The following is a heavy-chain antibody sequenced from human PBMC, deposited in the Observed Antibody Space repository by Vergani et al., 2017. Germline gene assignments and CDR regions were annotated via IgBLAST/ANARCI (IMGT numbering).Heavy chain of an antibody. D-gene: IGHD3-3*01. Sequence: QITLKESGPTLVKPTQTLTLTCTFSGFSLSTSGVGVGWIRQPPGQAMEWLALICLVDERYNQSLKRMLAIKKDTSKNQVVLTMTNMDPVDTATYYCAHLLGIFGVVNPDWFDPWGQGTLVTVSS. V-gene: IGHV2-5*02. CDR1: GFSLSTSGVG. CDR2: ICLVDE. CDR3: AHLLGIFGVVNPDWFDP. J-gene: IGHJ5*02.